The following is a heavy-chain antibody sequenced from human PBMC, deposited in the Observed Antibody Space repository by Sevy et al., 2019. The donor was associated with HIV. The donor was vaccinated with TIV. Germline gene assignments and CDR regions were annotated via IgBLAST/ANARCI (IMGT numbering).Heavy chain of an antibody. CDR2: IYTSGST. CDR3: ARDLSDYYDSSGYPHYYYYYGMDV. J-gene: IGHJ6*02. V-gene: IGHV4-61*02. D-gene: IGHD3-22*01. CDR1: GGSISSGSYY. Sequence: SETLSLTCTVSGGSISSGSYYWSWIRQPAGKGLEWIGRIYTSGSTNYHPSLKSRVTMSVDTSKNQFSLKLSSVTAADTAVYYCARDLSDYYDSSGYPHYYYYYGMDVWGQGTTVTVSS.